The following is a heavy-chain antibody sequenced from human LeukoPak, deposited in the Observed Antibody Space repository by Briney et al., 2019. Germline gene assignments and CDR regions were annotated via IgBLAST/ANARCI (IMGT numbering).Heavy chain of an antibody. D-gene: IGHD4-17*01. V-gene: IGHV4-61*05. CDR2: IYYSGST. J-gene: IGHJ4*02. Sequence: SETLSLTCTVSGGSISSSSYYWGWIRQPPGKGLEWIGYIYYSGSTNYNPSLKSRVTISVDTSKNQFSLKLSSVTAADTAVYYCARGASYGDYPDYWGQGTLVTVSS. CDR1: GGSISSSSYY. CDR3: ARGASYGDYPDY.